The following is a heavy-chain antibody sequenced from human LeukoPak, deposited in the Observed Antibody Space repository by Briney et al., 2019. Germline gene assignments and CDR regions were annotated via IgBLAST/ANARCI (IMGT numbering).Heavy chain of an antibody. CDR3: VREGNELLSKNFDY. D-gene: IGHD2-21*02. CDR2: INPHSGGT. Sequence: ASVKVSCKASGFTFSGHYIHWVRQSPGQGLEWRGYINPHSGGTSSPQKFQGRLTMTTDTSISAVYMELSSMTSDDTAMYYCVREGNELLSKNFDYWGQGTLVTVSS. J-gene: IGHJ4*02. V-gene: IGHV1-2*02. CDR1: GFTFSGHY.